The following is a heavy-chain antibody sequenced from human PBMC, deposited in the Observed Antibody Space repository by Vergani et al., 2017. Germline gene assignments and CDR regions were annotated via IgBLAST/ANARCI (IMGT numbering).Heavy chain of an antibody. V-gene: IGHV4-39*01. CDR2: IYYSGST. CDR1: GGSISSSSYY. CDR3: ARHSNIVVVPAAIPTENFDY. J-gene: IGHJ4*02. Sequence: QLQLQESGPGLVKPSETLSLTCTVSGGSISSSSYYWGWIRQPPGKGLEWIGSIYYSGSTYYNPSLKSRVTISVDTSKNQFSLKLSSVTAADTAVYYCARHSNIVVVPAAIPTENFDYWDQGTLVTVSS. D-gene: IGHD2-2*02.